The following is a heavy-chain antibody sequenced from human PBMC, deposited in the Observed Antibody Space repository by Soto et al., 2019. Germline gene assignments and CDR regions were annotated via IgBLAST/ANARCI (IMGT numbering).Heavy chain of an antibody. Sequence: EVPLLESGGGLVQPGESLRLSCAASGFTFSSYAMSWVRQAPGKGLEWVSVISGSDESTYYAGSVKGRLTIARDNSKNTLYLQMTSLRAEDTAVYYCAKRSSSSTFDYWGQGTLVTVSS. V-gene: IGHV3-23*01. CDR3: AKRSSSSTFDY. CDR2: ISGSDEST. J-gene: IGHJ4*02. CDR1: GFTFSSYA. D-gene: IGHD6-6*01.